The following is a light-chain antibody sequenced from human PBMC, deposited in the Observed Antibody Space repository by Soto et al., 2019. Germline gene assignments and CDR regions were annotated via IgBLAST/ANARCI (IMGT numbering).Light chain of an antibody. J-gene: IGKJ1*01. CDR2: KAS. V-gene: IGKV1-5*03. CDR1: QSISSW. CDR3: QQYNSYSRT. Sequence: DIQMTQSPSTLSASVGDRVTITCRASQSISSWLAWYQQKQGKAPKLLIYKASSLESGVPSRFSGSGSGTEFTLTISSLKPDDFATYYCQQYNSYSRTFGQGTKVDIK.